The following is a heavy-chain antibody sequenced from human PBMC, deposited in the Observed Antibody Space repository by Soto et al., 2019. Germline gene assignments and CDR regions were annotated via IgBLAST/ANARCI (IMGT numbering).Heavy chain of an antibody. CDR1: GXTFSNFS. V-gene: IGHV3-64D*06. CDR3: VKGNQLLRYYFEY. Sequence: GSLRLSCSASGXTFSNFSMHWVRQAPGKGLEYVSGITSNGDNTYHADSVHGRFTISRDNSKSTLYLQMTSLRVEDTAVYYCVKGNQLLRYYFEYWGRGALVTVS. J-gene: IGHJ4*02. CDR2: ITSNGDNT. D-gene: IGHD2-2*01.